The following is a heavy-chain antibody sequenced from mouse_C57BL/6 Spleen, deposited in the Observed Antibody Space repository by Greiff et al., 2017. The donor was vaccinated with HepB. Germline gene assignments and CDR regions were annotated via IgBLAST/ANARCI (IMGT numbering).Heavy chain of an antibody. CDR1: GYTFTSYG. CDR3: ARMEESMDY. V-gene: IGHV1-81*01. J-gene: IGHJ4*01. Sequence: VQGVESGAELARPGASVKLSCKASGYTFTSYGISWVKQRTGQGLEWIGEIYPRSGNTYYNEKFKGKATLTADKSSSTAYMELRSLTSEDSAVYFCARMEESMDYWGQGTSVTVSS. CDR2: IYPRSGNT.